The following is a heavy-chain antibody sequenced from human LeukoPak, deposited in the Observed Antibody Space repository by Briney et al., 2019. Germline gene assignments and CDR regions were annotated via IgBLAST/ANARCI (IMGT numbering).Heavy chain of an antibody. CDR2: INYSGSN. CDR1: GGSISSCSYY. J-gene: IGHJ6*03. CDR3: ARHPFYYYCMDG. Sequence: SETLSLTCTVSGGSISSCSYYWGWIPPPPGQGLVGIGSINYSGSNYYNPSPKSRVTISVDTSKNKFSLKLSSVTAADTAVYYCARHPFYYYCMDGWGKGTTVTVSS. V-gene: IGHV4-39*01.